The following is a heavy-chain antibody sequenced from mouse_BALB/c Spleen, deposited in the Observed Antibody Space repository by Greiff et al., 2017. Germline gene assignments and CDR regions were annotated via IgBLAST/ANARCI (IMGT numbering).Heavy chain of an antibody. CDR3: ARRDGYYPSMDY. J-gene: IGHJ3*01. D-gene: IGHD2-3*01. CDR1: GYTFTSYW. Sequence: QVQLQQPGAELVKPGASVKLSCKASGYTFTSYWMHWVKQRPGQGLEWIGEINPSNGRTNYNEKFKSKATLTVDKSSSTAYMQLSSLTSEDSAVYYCARRDGYYPSMDYWGQGTLVTVSA. V-gene: IGHV1S81*02. CDR2: INPSNGRT.